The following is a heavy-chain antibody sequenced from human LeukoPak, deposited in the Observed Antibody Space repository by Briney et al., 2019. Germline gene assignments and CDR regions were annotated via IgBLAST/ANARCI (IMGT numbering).Heavy chain of an antibody. CDR2: IGRDGTYT. D-gene: IGHD6-6*01. J-gene: IGHJ3*02. Sequence: SGGSLTLSCTVSGFTFSEYYFNWFRDAPGKGLEWVSRIGRDGTYTSSADSVQGRFTISRDNANNTLYLQMNILRAEDTAVYYCARRSAARDAFDIWGQGTIVTVSS. CDR1: GFTFSEYY. V-gene: IGHV3-74*01. CDR3: ARRSAARDAFDI.